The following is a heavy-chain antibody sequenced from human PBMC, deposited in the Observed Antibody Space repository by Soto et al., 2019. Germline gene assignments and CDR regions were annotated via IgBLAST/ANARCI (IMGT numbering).Heavy chain of an antibody. D-gene: IGHD6-13*01. CDR1: GGSIGNSY. Sequence: QVQLQESGPGLVKPSETLSLTCTVSGGSIGNSYWSWIRQSPGKGLEWIGYIYYSGSSNYNPSLKSRVSISVDTSKNQFSLKLSCVTAADTAVYYCARHSSSWPLFDYWGQGTLVIVSS. V-gene: IGHV4-59*08. CDR3: ARHSSSWPLFDY. J-gene: IGHJ4*02. CDR2: IYYSGSS.